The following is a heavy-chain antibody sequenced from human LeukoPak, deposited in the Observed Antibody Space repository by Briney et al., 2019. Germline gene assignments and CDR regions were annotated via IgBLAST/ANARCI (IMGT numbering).Heavy chain of an antibody. V-gene: IGHV3-23*01. CDR2: ISGSGGST. D-gene: IGHD3-22*01. CDR3: ARDRYDSSGYLDY. J-gene: IGHJ4*02. CDR1: GFTFSSYA. Sequence: GGSLRLSCAASGFTFSSYAMSWVRQAPGKGLEWVSAISGSGGSTYYADSVKGRFTISRDNSKNTLYLQMNSLRAEDTAVYYCARDRYDSSGYLDYWGQGTLVTVSS.